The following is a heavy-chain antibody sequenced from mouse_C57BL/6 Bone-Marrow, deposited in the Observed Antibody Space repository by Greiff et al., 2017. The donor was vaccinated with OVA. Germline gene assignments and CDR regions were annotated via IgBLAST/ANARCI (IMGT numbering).Heavy chain of an antibody. Sequence: QVQLQQSGAELVRPGASVKLSCKASGYTFTDYYINWVKQRPGQGLEWIARIYPGSGNTYYNEKFKGKATLTAEKSSSTAYMQRSSLTSEDSAVYFCAGYGVVAKYFDVWGTGTTVTVSS. CDR3: AGYGVVAKYFDV. CDR2: IYPGSGNT. V-gene: IGHV1-76*01. CDR1: GYTFTDYY. D-gene: IGHD1-1*01. J-gene: IGHJ1*03.